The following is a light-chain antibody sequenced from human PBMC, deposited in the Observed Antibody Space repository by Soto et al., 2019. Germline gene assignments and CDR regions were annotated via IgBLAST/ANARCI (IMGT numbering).Light chain of an antibody. V-gene: IGKV2-28*01. CDR2: LGS. J-gene: IGKJ4*01. Sequence: VVMTQPPLSLPVTPGEPSSISCRSIQSLLHSSGYHYLDWYLKKPGQSPQLLISLGSNRASGVPARFSGSVSGTDFTLKISRVQAEDVGVYSCMQAVQAPLTFGGGTKV. CDR3: MQAVQAPLT. CDR1: QSLLHSSGYHY.